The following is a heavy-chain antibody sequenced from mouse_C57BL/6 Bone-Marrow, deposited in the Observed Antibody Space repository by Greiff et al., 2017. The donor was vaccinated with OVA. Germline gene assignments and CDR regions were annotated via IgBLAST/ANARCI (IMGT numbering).Heavy chain of an antibody. J-gene: IGHJ3*01. V-gene: IGHV10-1*01. CDR3: VSSHAWFAY. CDR1: GFSFNTYA. CDR2: IRSKSNNYAT. Sequence: GGGLVQPKGSLKLSCAASGFSFNTYAMNWVRQAPGKGLEWVARIRSKSNNYATYYADSVKDRFTISRDDSESMLYLQMNNLKTEDTAMYYCVSSHAWFAYWGQGTLVTVSA.